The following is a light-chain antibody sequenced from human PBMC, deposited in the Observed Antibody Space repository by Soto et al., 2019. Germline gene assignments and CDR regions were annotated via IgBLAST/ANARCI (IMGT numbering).Light chain of an antibody. CDR3: RQYNNWLRS. Sequence: EIVMTQSPATLSVSPGERATLSCRASQSLSSSLAWYQSKPGQAPRLLIYGASTRASGIPVRFSGSGSGTQFTLTVSGLQSEVFACYCCRQYNNWLRSCGQGTKVEIK. V-gene: IGKV3-15*01. CDR1: QSLSSS. CDR2: GAS. J-gene: IGKJ1*01.